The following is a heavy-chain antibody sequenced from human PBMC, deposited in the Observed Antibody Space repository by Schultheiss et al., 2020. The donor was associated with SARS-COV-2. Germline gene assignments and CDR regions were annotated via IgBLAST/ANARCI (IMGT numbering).Heavy chain of an antibody. CDR1: GCTFSSYA. V-gene: IGHV3-23*01. Sequence: GESLKISCAASGCTFSSYAMSWVRQAPGKGLEWVSAISGSGGSTYYADSVKGRFTISRDNSKNTLYLQMNSLRAEDTAVYYCAKEDSSGIKGGWFDPWGQGTLVTVSS. CDR2: ISGSGGST. D-gene: IGHD3-22*01. J-gene: IGHJ5*02. CDR3: AKEDSSGIKGGWFDP.